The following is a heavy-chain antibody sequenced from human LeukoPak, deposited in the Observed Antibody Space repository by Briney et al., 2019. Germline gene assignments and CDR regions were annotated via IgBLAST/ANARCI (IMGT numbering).Heavy chain of an antibody. CDR2: MSSSGSVI. J-gene: IGHJ4*02. CDR3: ARSRSGQY. D-gene: IGHD3-3*01. CDR1: EFTFSDSA. V-gene: IGHV3-11*01. Sequence: GGSLRLSCAASEFTFSDSAMSWVRQAPGKGLEWVSYMSSSGSVIYYADSVKGRFTISRDNAKNSLYLQMNNLRVEDTAMYYCARSRSGQYWGQGTLVTVSS.